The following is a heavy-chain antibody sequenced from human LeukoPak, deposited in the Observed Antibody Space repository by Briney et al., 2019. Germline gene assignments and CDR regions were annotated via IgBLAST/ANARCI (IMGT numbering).Heavy chain of an antibody. D-gene: IGHD6-13*01. Sequence: PSETLSLTCTVSGGSISSGGYYWSWIRQHPGKGLEWIGYIHYSGSTYYNPSLKSRVTMSVDTSKNRFSLKLSSVTAADTAVYYCAREGQAAGNWFTSNWFDPWGQGTLVTVSS. CDR3: AREGQAAGNWFTSNWFDP. J-gene: IGHJ5*02. CDR1: GGSISSGGYY. CDR2: IHYSGST. V-gene: IGHV4-31*03.